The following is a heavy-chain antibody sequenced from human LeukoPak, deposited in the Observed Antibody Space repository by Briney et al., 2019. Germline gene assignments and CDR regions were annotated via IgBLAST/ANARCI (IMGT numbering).Heavy chain of an antibody. Sequence: SVKVSCKASGGTFSSYAISWVRQAPGQGLEWMGGIIPIFGTANYAQKFQGRVTITADESTGTAYMELSSLRSEDTAVYYCARAPRGRYSYGSYYFDYWGQGTLVTVSS. CDR3: ARAPRGRYSYGSYYFDY. V-gene: IGHV1-69*01. D-gene: IGHD5-18*01. CDR2: IIPIFGTA. CDR1: GGTFSSYA. J-gene: IGHJ4*02.